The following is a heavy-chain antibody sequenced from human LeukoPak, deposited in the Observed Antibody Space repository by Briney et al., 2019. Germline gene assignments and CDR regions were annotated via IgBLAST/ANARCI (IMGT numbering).Heavy chain of an antibody. D-gene: IGHD2-8*01. Sequence: PGGSLRLSCAASGFTFSGYSMNWVRQAPGKGLEWVSYISSGSTTMYYADSVKGRFTISRDNARNSLYLQMNSLRAEDTAVYYCLRVDDTDGHNWFDPWGQGTLVTVSS. V-gene: IGHV3-48*01. CDR1: GFTFSGYS. J-gene: IGHJ5*02. CDR2: ISSGSTTM. CDR3: LRVDDTDGHNWFDP.